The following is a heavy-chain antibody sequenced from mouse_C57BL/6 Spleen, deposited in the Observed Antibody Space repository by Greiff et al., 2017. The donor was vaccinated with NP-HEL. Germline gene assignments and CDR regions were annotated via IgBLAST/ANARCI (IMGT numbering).Heavy chain of an antibody. CDR2: IDPETGGT. CDR3: TRGYWYVDV. Sequence: QVQLKESGAELVRPGASVTLSCKASGYTFTDYEMHWVKQTPVHGLEWIGAIDPETGGTAYNQKFKGKAILTADKSSSTAYMELRSLTSEDSAVYYCTRGYWYVDVWGTGTTVTVSS. CDR1: GYTFTDYE. J-gene: IGHJ1*03. V-gene: IGHV1-15*01.